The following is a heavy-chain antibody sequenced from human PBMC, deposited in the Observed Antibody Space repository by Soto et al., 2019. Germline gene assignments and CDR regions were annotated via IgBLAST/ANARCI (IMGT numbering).Heavy chain of an antibody. V-gene: IGHV3-30*03. J-gene: IGHJ3*02. D-gene: IGHD3-22*01. CDR1: GFTFSSYG. CDR2: ISYDGSNK. CDR3: ASTGGITMIVEAFDI. Sequence: QVQLLESGGGVVQPGRSLRLSCAASGFTFSSYGMHWVRQAPGKGLEWVAVISYDGSNKYYADSVKGRFTISRDNSKNTLYLQMNGLRAEDPAVYYCASTGGITMIVEAFDIWGQGTMVTVS.